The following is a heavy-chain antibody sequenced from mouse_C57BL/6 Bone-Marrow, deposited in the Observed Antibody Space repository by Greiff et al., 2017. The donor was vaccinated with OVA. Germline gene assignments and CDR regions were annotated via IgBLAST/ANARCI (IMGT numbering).Heavy chain of an antibody. J-gene: IGHJ1*03. CDR3: ARGGHWYFDV. CDR2: IYPGSGST. Sequence: QVQLQQPGAELVKPGASVKMSCKASGYTFTSYWITWVKQRPGQGLGWIGDIYPGSGSTNYNEKFKSKATLTVDTSSSTAYMQLSSLTSEDSAVYYCARGGHWYFDVWGTGTTVTVSS. V-gene: IGHV1-55*01. CDR1: GYTFTSYW.